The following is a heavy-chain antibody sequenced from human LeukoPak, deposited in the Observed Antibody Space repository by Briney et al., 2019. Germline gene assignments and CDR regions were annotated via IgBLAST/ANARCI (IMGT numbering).Heavy chain of an antibody. CDR2: ISAYNGNT. Sequence: ASVKVPCKASGYTFTSYGISWVRQAPGQGLEWMGWISAYNGNTNYAQKLQGRVTMTTDTSTSTAYMELRSLRSDDTAVYYCARSEYGIAARRSYYYYGMDVWGQGTTVTVSS. V-gene: IGHV1-18*01. CDR1: GYTFTSYG. J-gene: IGHJ6*02. CDR3: ARSEYGIAARRSYYYYGMDV. D-gene: IGHD6-6*01.